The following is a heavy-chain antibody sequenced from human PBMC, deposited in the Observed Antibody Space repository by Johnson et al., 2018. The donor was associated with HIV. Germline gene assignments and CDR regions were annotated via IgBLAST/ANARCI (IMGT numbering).Heavy chain of an antibody. CDR2: IWYDGSNK. Sequence: QVQLVESGGGLVQPGRSLRLSCAASGFTFSSYTMHWVRQAPGKGLEWVAVIWYDGSNKYYADSGKGRFTISRDNSKNTLYLQMNSLGADDTAVYYCAKGDRYYNFWSGYHDAFAIWGRGTMVTVSS. CDR1: GFTFSSYT. V-gene: IGHV3-30*04. D-gene: IGHD3-3*01. J-gene: IGHJ3*02. CDR3: AKGDRYYNFWSGYHDAFAI.